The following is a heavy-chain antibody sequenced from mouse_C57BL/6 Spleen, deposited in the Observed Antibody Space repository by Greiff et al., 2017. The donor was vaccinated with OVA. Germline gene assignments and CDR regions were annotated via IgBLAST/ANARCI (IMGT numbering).Heavy chain of an antibody. Sequence: EVMLVESGGGLVKPGGSLKLSCAASGFTFSSYAMSWVRQTPEKRLEWVATISDGGSYTYYPDNVKGRFTISRDNAKNNLYLQMSHLKSEDTAMYYCARGISPFAYWGQGTLVTVSA. V-gene: IGHV5-4*03. CDR2: ISDGGSYT. CDR3: ARGISPFAY. J-gene: IGHJ3*01. CDR1: GFTFSSYA.